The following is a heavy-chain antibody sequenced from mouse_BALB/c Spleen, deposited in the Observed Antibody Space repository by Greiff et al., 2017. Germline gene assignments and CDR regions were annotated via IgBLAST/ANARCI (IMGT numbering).Heavy chain of an antibody. CDR2: IYPGNSDT. CDR3: TRGYYGSSRDYAMDY. CDR1: GYTFTSYW. V-gene: IGHV1-5*01. D-gene: IGHD1-1*01. Sequence: EVQGVESGTVLARPGASVKMSCKASGYTFTSYWMHWVKQRPGQGLEWIGAIYPGNSDTSYNQKFKGKAKLTAVTSTSTAYMELSSLTNEDSAVYYCTRGYYGSSRDYAMDYWGQGTSVTVSS. J-gene: IGHJ4*01.